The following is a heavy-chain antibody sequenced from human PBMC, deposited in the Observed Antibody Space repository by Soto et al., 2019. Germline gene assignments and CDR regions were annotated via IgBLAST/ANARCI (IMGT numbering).Heavy chain of an antibody. D-gene: IGHD5-12*01. V-gene: IGHV3-15*01. CDR1: GFTFSNAW. CDR2: IKSKTDGGTT. CDR3: TTDGVVATITPSRYYYYMDV. J-gene: IGHJ6*03. Sequence: EVQLVESGGGLVKPGGSLRLSCAASGFTFSNAWMSWVRQAPGKGLEWVGRIKSKTDGGTTDYAAPVKGRFTISRDDSKNTLYLQMNSLKTEDTAVYYCTTDGVVATITPSRYYYYMDVWGKGTTVTVSS.